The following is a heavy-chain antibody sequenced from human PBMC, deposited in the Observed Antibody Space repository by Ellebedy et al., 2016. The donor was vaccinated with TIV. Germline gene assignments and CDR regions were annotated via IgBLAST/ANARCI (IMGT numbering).Heavy chain of an antibody. CDR2: INTDGTST. V-gene: IGHV3-74*01. J-gene: IGHJ4*02. CDR3: ARDHLWSYDY. D-gene: IGHD1-26*01. CDR1: GFTFSNYW. Sequence: GESLKISCEASGFTFSNYWMHWVRQAPGKGPVWVSRINTDGTSTRYADSVKGRFTISRDNSKNTLYLQMNSLRAEDTAVYYCARDHLWSYDYWGQGTLVTVSS.